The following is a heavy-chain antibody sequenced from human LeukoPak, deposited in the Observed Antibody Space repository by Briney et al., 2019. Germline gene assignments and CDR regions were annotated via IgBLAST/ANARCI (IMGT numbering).Heavy chain of an antibody. CDR2: ISAYNGNT. CDR1: GYTFTSYG. J-gene: IGHJ6*03. V-gene: IGHV1-18*01. Sequence: ASVKVSCKASGYTFTSYGISWVRQAPGQGLEWMGWISAYNGNTNYAQKLQGRVTMTTDTSTSTAYMELRSLRSDDTAVYYCARRRSGYDFYYYYYMDVWSKGTTVTVSS. D-gene: IGHD5-12*01. CDR3: ARRRSGYDFYYYYYMDV.